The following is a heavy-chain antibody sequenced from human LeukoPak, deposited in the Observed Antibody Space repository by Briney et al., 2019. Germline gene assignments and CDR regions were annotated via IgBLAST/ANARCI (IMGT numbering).Heavy chain of an antibody. CDR1: GFTFDDCA. D-gene: IGHD6-19*01. CDR2: ISWNSGSI. V-gene: IGHV3-9*03. Sequence: GRSLRLSCAASGFTFDDCAMHWVRQAPGKGLEWVSGISWNSGSIGYADSVKGRFTISRDNAKNSLYLQMNSLRAEDMALYYCAKAHSSSGWYYFDYWGQGTLVTVSS. J-gene: IGHJ4*02. CDR3: AKAHSSSGWYYFDY.